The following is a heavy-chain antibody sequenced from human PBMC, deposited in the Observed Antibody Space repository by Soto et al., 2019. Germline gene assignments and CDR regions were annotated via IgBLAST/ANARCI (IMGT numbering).Heavy chain of an antibody. CDR2: IYYSGST. D-gene: IGHD3-10*01. V-gene: IGHV4-31*03. CDR1: GGSISSGGYY. CDR3: ARGLYYGHPYYFDY. J-gene: IGHJ4*02. Sequence: PSETLSLTCTVSGGSISSGGYYWSWIRQHPGKGLEWIGYIYYSGSTYYNPSLKSRVTISVDTSKNQFSLKLSSVTAADTAVYYCARGLYYGHPYYFDYWGQGTLVTVSS.